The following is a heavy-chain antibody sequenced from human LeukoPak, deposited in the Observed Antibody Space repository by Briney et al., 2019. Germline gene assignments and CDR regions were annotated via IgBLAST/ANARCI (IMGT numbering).Heavy chain of an antibody. CDR3: ARDRGGTYHYDSSGYSNWFDP. CDR1: GGSISSSNHY. J-gene: IGHJ5*02. V-gene: IGHV4-39*07. Sequence: SETLSLTCNVSGGSISSSNHYWAWIRQPPGKGLEWIGNIYYSGRTYYSPSLKSRVTISVDTSKKQFSLKLSSVTAADTAVYYWARDRGGTYHYDSSGYSNWFDPWGQGTLVTVSS. D-gene: IGHD3-22*01. CDR2: IYYSGRT.